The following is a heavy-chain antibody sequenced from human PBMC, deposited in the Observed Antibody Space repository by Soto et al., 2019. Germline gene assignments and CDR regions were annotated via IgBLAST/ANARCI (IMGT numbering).Heavy chain of an antibody. V-gene: IGHV3-21*01. CDR2: ISSSSTSV. Sequence: GGSLRLSCAASGFTFSSYTMNWVRQAPGKGLECVSSISSSSTSVYYADSVKGRFTISRDNAKNSRYLQMNSLRAEDTAVYYCARDSKGYYDILTGYYLGHWFDPWGQGTLVTVSS. D-gene: IGHD3-9*01. CDR1: GFTFSSYT. J-gene: IGHJ5*02. CDR3: ARDSKGYYDILTGYYLGHWFDP.